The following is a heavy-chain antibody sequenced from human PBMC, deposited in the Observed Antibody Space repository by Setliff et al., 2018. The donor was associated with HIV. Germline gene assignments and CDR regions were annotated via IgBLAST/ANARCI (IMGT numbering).Heavy chain of an antibody. D-gene: IGHD6-13*01. CDR2: INHSGST. V-gene: IGHV4-34*01. CDR1: GGSFSGYY. CDR3: ARLDSSSWRLDY. J-gene: IGHJ4*02. Sequence: PSETLSLTCAVYGGSFSGYYWSRIRQPPGKGLEWIGEINHSGSTNYNPSLKSRVTISVDTSKNQFSLKLSSVTAADTAVYYCARLDSSSWRLDYWGQGTLVTVS.